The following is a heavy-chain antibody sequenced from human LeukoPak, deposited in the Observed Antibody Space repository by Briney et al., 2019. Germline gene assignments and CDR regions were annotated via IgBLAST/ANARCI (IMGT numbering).Heavy chain of an antibody. Sequence: SETLSLTCAVYGGSLSGYYWSWIRQPPGKGREWIGEINHSGSTNYNPSLKSRVTISVDTSKNQFSLKLSSVTAADTAVYYCARIAMNWFDPWGQGTLVTVSS. J-gene: IGHJ5*02. CDR1: GGSLSGYY. CDR2: INHSGST. CDR3: ARIAMNWFDP. V-gene: IGHV4-34*01.